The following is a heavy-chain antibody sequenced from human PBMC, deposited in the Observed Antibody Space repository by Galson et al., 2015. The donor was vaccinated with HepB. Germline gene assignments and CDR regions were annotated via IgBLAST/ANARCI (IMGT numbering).Heavy chain of an antibody. J-gene: IGHJ4*02. CDR3: AKESGIPRYGAYFDY. CDR2: ISYDESVQ. CDR1: GFTLSGYG. Sequence: SLRLSCAASGFTLSGYGMQWVRQAPGKGLEWVAVISYDESVQYYADSVKGRFTISRDNSQNTLYLQMNSLKPEDTAVYYCAKESGIPRYGAYFDYWGQGTQVTVSS. D-gene: IGHD4/OR15-4a*01. V-gene: IGHV3-30*18.